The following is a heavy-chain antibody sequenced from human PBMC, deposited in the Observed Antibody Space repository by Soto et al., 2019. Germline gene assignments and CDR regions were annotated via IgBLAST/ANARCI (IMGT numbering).Heavy chain of an antibody. J-gene: IGHJ6*02. CDR3: ASLTDYYDSSGYPPLYYYYGMDV. V-gene: IGHV4-39*01. Sequence: SETLSLTCTVSGGSISSSSYYWGWIRQPPGKGLEWIGSIYYSGSTYYNPSLKSRVTISVDTSKNQFSLKLSSVTAADTAVYYCASLTDYYDSSGYPPLYYYYGMDVWGQGTTVTVSS. CDR2: IYYSGST. CDR1: GGSISSSSYY. D-gene: IGHD3-22*01.